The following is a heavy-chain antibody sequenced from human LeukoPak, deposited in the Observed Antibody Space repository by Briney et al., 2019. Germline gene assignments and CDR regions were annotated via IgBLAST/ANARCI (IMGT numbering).Heavy chain of an antibody. D-gene: IGHD3-9*01. Sequence: SETLSLTCAVYGGSFSGYYWSWIRQPPGKGLEWIGEINHSGSTNYNPSLKSRVTISVDTSKNQFSLKLSSVTAADTAVYYCAXXRXFDXLFRYYYGMDVWGQGTTVTVSS. V-gene: IGHV4-34*01. CDR3: AXXRXFDXLFRYYYGMDV. CDR2: INHSGST. CDR1: GGSFSGYY. J-gene: IGHJ6*02.